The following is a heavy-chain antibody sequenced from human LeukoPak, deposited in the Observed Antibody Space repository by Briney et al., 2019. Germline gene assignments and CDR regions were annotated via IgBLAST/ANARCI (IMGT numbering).Heavy chain of an antibody. CDR1: GFTFSDYY. J-gene: IGHJ4*02. CDR3: ARALPPFDY. CDR2: IYYSGST. V-gene: IGHV4-59*01. Sequence: GSLRLSCAASGFTFSDYYMSWIRQPPGKGLEWIGYIYYSGSTNYNPSLKSRVTISVDTSKNQFSLKLSSVTAADTAVYYCARALPPFDYWGQGTLVTVSS.